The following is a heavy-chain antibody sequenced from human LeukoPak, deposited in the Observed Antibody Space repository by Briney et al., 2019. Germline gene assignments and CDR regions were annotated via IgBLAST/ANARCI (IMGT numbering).Heavy chain of an antibody. V-gene: IGHV4-61*02. Sequence: SQTLSLTCTVSGGSISSGSYYWSWIRQPAGKGLEWIGRIYTSGSTNYNPSLKSRVTISVDTSKNQFSLKLSSVTAADTAVYYCASSYYGSGVPGWFDPWGQGTLVTVSS. CDR2: IYTSGST. CDR3: ASSYYGSGVPGWFDP. J-gene: IGHJ5*02. CDR1: GGSISSGSYY. D-gene: IGHD3-10*01.